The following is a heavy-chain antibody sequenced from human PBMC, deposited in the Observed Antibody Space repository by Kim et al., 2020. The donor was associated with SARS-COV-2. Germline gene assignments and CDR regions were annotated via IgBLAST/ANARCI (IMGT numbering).Heavy chain of an antibody. CDR1: GYTFTSYA. V-gene: IGHV7-4-1*02. CDR2: INTNTGNP. D-gene: IGHD6-19*01. J-gene: IGHJ3*02. CDR3: ARDLSSGWLFAFDI. Sequence: ASVKVSCKASGYTFTSYAMNWVRQAPGQGLEWMGWINTNTGNPTYAQGFTGRFVFSLDTSVSTAYLQISSLKAEDTAVYYCARDLSSGWLFAFDIWGQGTMVTVSS.